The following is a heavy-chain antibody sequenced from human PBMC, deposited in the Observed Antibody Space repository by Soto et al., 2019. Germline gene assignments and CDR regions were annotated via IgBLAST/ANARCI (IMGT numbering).Heavy chain of an antibody. V-gene: IGHV1-18*01. D-gene: IGHD3-3*01. CDR2: ISAYNGNT. CDR1: GYTFTSYG. CDR3: ARYDFWSGSFGFDP. J-gene: IGHJ5*02. Sequence: ASVNVSCKASGYTFTSYGISWVRQAPGQGLEWMGWISAYNGNTNYAQKLQGRVTMTTDTSTSTAYMELRSLRSDDTAVYYCARYDFWSGSFGFDPWGQGTLVTVSS.